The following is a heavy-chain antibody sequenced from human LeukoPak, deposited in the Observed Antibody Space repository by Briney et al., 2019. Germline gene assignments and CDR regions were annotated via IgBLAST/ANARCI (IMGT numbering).Heavy chain of an antibody. CDR1: GFTFSSYA. D-gene: IGHD3-22*01. Sequence: PGGSLRLSCAASGFTFSSYAMSWVRQAPGKGLEWVSAISGSGGNTYYTDSVKGRFTISRDNSKNTLYLQMNSLRAEDTAVHYCAKGSGYYDSSGSTLYYFDYWGQGTLVTVSS. J-gene: IGHJ4*02. CDR2: ISGSGGNT. V-gene: IGHV3-23*01. CDR3: AKGSGYYDSSGSTLYYFDY.